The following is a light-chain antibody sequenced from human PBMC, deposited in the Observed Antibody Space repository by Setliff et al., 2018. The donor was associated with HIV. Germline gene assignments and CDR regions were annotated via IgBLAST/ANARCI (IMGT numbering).Light chain of an antibody. CDR3: LLSYSGVRV. CDR2: ATS. V-gene: IGLV7-46*01. J-gene: IGLJ3*02. Sequence: QAVVTQEPSLTVSPGGTVTLTCASSTGAVTNSHYPYWFQQKPGRAPRTLIYATSDKHFGTPARFSGSLLGGKAALTLSGAQPEDEADYYCLLSYSGVRVFGGGTQLTVL. CDR1: TGAVTNSHY.